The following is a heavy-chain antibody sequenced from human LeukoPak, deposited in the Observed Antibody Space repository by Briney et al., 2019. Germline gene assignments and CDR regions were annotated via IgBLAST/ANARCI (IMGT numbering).Heavy chain of an antibody. Sequence: GGSLRLSCAASGFRFSTYWMSWVRQAPGKGLEWVANIKEDGSEKYYVDPVKGRFTISRDNAKNSLYLQMNSLRDEDTAVYYCARPTNWWGYFDYWGQGTLVTVSS. CDR2: IKEDGSEK. CDR1: GFRFSTYW. V-gene: IGHV3-7*02. CDR3: ARPTNWWGYFDY. D-gene: IGHD2-8*02. J-gene: IGHJ4*02.